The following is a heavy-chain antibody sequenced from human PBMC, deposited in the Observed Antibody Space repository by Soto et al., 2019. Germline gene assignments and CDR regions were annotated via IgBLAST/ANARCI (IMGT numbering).Heavy chain of an antibody. CDR1: GGSFSGYY. V-gene: IGHV4-34*01. J-gene: IGHJ4*02. Sequence: SETLSLTCAVYGGSFSGYYWIWIRQPPGKGLEWIGEINHSGSTNYNPSLKSRVTISVDTSKNQFSLKLSSVTAADTAVYYCARVEYYYGSGSYYLIDYWGQGTLVTVSS. D-gene: IGHD3-10*01. CDR3: ARVEYYYGSGSYYLIDY. CDR2: INHSGST.